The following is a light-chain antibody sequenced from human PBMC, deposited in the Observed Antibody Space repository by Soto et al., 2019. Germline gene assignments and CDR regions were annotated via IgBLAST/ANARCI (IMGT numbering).Light chain of an antibody. Sequence: DIEMTQSPSTLSASVGDRVTIPCRASQSISSNLAWYQQRPGKAPKLLIYKASSLESGVPSRFSGSGSGTEFTLTISSLQPDDFATYYCQQYNSYWLTFGGGTKVEIK. CDR2: KAS. CDR1: QSISSN. J-gene: IGKJ4*01. V-gene: IGKV1-5*03. CDR3: QQYNSYWLT.